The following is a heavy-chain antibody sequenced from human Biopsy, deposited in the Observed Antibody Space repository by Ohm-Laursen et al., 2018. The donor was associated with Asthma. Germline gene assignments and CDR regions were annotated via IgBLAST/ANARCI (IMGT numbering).Heavy chain of an antibody. V-gene: IGHV3-23*01. CDR3: ARDVMEWYLPAFDF. D-gene: IGHD3-3*01. CDR2: ISASGNST. J-gene: IGHJ4*02. Sequence: SLRLSCAASGFRFNSYAVSWVRQAPGKGPERASTISASGNSTYYGDSVKGRFTISRDNSKNTLFLHMNSLRADDTAVYYCARDVMEWYLPAFDFWGQGTLVIVSA. CDR1: GFRFNSYA.